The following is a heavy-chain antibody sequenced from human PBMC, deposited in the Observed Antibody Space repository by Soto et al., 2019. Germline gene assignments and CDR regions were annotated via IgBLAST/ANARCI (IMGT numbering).Heavy chain of an antibody. CDR3: ARDLGYSYGYPLDY. V-gene: IGHV3-21*01. CDR2: TSSSSTFI. CDR1: GFTFSSYG. Sequence: GGSLRLSCAASGFTFSSYGMNWVRQAPGKGLEWVSFTSSSSTFIYYADSVKGRFTISRDNAKNSLYLQMNSLGAEDTAVYYCARDLGYSYGYPLDYWGQGTLVTVSS. D-gene: IGHD5-18*01. J-gene: IGHJ4*02.